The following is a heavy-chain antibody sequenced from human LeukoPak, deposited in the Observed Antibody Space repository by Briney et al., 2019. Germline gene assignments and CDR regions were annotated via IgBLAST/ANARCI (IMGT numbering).Heavy chain of an antibody. CDR1: RFTFSSYS. J-gene: IGHJ6*03. V-gene: IGHV3-21*01. D-gene: IGHD2-2*01. Sequence: GGSLRLSCAASRFTFSSYSMNWVRQAPGKGLEWVSSISSSSSFIYYADSVKGRFTISRDNSKNTLYLQMNSLRPEDTAVYYCASGPVPAAYMDVWGKGTTVTVSS. CDR3: ASGPVPAAYMDV. CDR2: ISSSSSFI.